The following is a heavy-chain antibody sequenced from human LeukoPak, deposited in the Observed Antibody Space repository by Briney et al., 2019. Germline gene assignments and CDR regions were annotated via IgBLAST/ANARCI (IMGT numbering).Heavy chain of an antibody. V-gene: IGHV1-18*01. Sequence: GASVKVSCKASGYTFTSYGISWVRQAPGQGLEWMGWISAYNGNTNYAQKLQGRVTMTTDTSTSTAYMELRSLRSDDTAVYYCARDSDDILTGGVWFDPWGQGTLVTVSS. J-gene: IGHJ5*02. CDR2: ISAYNGNT. D-gene: IGHD3-9*01. CDR3: ARDSDDILTGGVWFDP. CDR1: GYTFTSYG.